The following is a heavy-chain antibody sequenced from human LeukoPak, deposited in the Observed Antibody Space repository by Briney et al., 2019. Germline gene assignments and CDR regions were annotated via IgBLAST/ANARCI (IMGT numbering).Heavy chain of an antibody. CDR3: ASHLVGYCSGGSCLREFDY. CDR2: IYHSGST. J-gene: IGHJ4*02. D-gene: IGHD2-15*01. CDR1: GGSFSGYY. Sequence: PSETLSLTCAVYGGSFSGYYWSWIRQPPGKGLEWIGSIYHSGSTYYNPSLKSRVTISVDTSKNQFSLKLSSVTAADTAVYYCASHLVGYCSGGSCLREFDYWGQGTLVTVSS. V-gene: IGHV4-34*01.